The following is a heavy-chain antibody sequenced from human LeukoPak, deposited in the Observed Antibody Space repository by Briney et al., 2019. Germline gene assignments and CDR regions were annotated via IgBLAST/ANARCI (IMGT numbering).Heavy chain of an antibody. Sequence: GGSLRLSCAASGFSFSSYWMHWVRQAPGKGLVWVSRISSDGSSTIYADSVKGRFTISRDNAKNTLYLQMNSLRAEDTAVYYCASAIAVAGTNYWGQGTLVTVSS. D-gene: IGHD6-19*01. CDR2: ISSDGSST. J-gene: IGHJ4*02. CDR1: GFSFSSYW. CDR3: ASAIAVAGTNY. V-gene: IGHV3-74*01.